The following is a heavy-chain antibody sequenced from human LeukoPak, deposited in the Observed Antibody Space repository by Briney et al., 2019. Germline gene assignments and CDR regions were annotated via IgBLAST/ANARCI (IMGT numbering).Heavy chain of an antibody. CDR2: ISTSSSYI. Sequence: GGSLRLSCAASGFTFSDYNMNWVRQAPGKGLQWVSSISTSSSYIYCADSVKGRFTISRDDAKNSLYLQMNSLRAEDTAVYYCARDRIPYSGSYEDYWGQGTLVTVYS. V-gene: IGHV3-21*06. J-gene: IGHJ4*02. CDR1: GFTFSDYN. CDR3: ARDRIPYSGSYEDY. D-gene: IGHD1-26*01.